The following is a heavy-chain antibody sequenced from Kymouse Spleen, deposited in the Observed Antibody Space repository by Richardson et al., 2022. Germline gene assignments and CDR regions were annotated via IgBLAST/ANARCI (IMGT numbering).Heavy chain of an antibody. Sequence: QVQLQQWGAGLLKPSETLSLTCAVYGGSFSGYYWSWIRQPPGKGLEWIGEINHSGSTNYNPSLKSRVTISVDTSKNQFSLKLSSVTAADTAVYYCARSGVGATDYYYGMDVWGQGTTVTVSS. J-gene: IGHJ6*02. CDR1: GGSFSGYY. V-gene: IGHV4-34*01. CDR2: INHSGST. D-gene: IGHD1-26*01. CDR3: ARSGVGATDYYYGMDV.